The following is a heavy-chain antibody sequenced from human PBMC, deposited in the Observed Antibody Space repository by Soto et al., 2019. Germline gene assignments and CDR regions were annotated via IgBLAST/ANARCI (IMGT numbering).Heavy chain of an antibody. CDR3: AREGSGYSAFDI. V-gene: IGHV1-2*02. Sequence: ASVKVSCKASGYTFTGYYMHCVRQAPGQGLEWMGWINPNRGGTNYAQKFQGRVTMTRDTSISTAYMELSRLRSDDTAVYYCAREGSGYSAFDIWGQGTMVTVSS. CDR2: INPNRGGT. CDR1: GYTFTGYY. J-gene: IGHJ3*02. D-gene: IGHD3-3*01.